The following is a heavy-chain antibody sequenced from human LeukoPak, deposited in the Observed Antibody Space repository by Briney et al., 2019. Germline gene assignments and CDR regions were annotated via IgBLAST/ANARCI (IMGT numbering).Heavy chain of an antibody. J-gene: IGHJ4*02. V-gene: IGHV4-34*01. CDR2: INHSGST. D-gene: IGHD5-12*01. Sequence: PSETLSLTCAVYGGSFSGYYWSWIRQPPGKGLVWIGEINHSGSTNYNPSLKSRVTIPVDTSKNQFSLKLSSVTAADTAVYYCARARGYSGYALYWGQGTLVTVSS. CDR1: GGSFSGYY. CDR3: ARARGYSGYALY.